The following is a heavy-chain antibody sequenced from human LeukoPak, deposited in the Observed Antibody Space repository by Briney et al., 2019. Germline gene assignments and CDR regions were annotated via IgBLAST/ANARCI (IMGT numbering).Heavy chain of an antibody. Sequence: ASVKVSCKASGYTFTSYDINWVRQATGQGLEWMGWMNPNSGNTGYAQKFQGGVTMTRNTSISTAYMELSSLRPEGTAVYYCARGLRGTGRNYYYYMDVWGKGTTVTVCS. D-gene: IGHD3-16*01. CDR3: ARGLRGTGRNYYYYMDV. CDR1: GYTFTSYD. V-gene: IGHV1-8*01. CDR2: MNPNSGNT. J-gene: IGHJ6*03.